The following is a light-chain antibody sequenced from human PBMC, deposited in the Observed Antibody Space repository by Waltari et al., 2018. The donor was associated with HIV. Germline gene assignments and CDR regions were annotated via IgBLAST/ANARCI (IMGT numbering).Light chain of an antibody. J-gene: IGKJ2*01. Sequence: SSPVTLGQTASISCRSSERLEHTDGNTYLSWLYQRPGQPPRLLIYKISNRLSGVADRFIGTGAGTNFTLRISRVTSEDVGIYYCMQAKEFPFTFGEGTRLEI. CDR3: MQAKEFPFT. V-gene: IGKV2-24*01. CDR2: KIS. CDR1: ERLEHTDGNTY.